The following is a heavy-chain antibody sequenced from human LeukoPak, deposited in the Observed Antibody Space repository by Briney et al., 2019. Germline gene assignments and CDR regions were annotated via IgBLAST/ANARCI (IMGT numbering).Heavy chain of an antibody. CDR3: ARAGQFISARQTTFDY. V-gene: IGHV4-59*01. J-gene: IGHJ4*02. D-gene: IGHD6-6*01. Sequence: QPSETLSLTCTVSGGSISNYYWCWIRQPPGKGLEWIGYIYYSGSTNYNPSLKSRVTISLDTSKNQFSLKLSSVTAADTAVYYCARAGQFISARQTTFDYWGQGSLVTVSS. CDR2: IYYSGST. CDR1: GGSISNYY.